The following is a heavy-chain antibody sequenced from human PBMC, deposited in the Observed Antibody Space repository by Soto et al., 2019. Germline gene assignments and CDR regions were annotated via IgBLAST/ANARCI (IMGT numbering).Heavy chain of an antibody. CDR3: ARGDYDILTGYYPFDY. V-gene: IGHV3-53*01. J-gene: IGHJ4*02. CDR1: GFTVSSNY. D-gene: IGHD3-9*01. Sequence: GGSLRLSCAASGFTVSSNYISWVRQAPGKGLEWVSVIYSGGSTYYADSVKGRFTISRDNSKNTLYLQMNSLRAEDTAVYYCARGDYDILTGYYPFDYWGQGTLVTVSS. CDR2: IYSGGST.